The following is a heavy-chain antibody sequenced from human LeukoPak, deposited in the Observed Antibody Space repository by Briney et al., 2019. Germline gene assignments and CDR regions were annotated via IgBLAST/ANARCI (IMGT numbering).Heavy chain of an antibody. CDR2: IIPIFGTT. J-gene: IGHJ4*02. Sequence: SVKVSCKASVDTFRNYVLSWLRQPPSQGLEGLGRIIPIFGTTNYAQKFQGRVTITADESTSTAYMELSSLRPEDTAVYYCARKSGDGYYYILDYWGQGTLVTVSS. V-gene: IGHV1-69*13. D-gene: IGHD3-22*01. CDR1: VDTFRNYV. CDR3: ARKSGDGYYYILDY.